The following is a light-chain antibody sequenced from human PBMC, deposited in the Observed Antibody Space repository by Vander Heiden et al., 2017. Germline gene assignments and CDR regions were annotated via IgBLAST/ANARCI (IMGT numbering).Light chain of an antibody. CDR1: QSLLHSNGHYW. V-gene: IGKV2-28*01. CDR2: LGS. Sequence: DIVMTQSPLSLAVTPGESASISCRSSQSLLHSNGHYWLDWYLQKPGQSPQLLIYLGSNRASGVPDRFSGSSSGTDFTLKISRVEAEDVGVYYCRQALQTPYTFGQGTKLEIK. J-gene: IGKJ2*01. CDR3: RQALQTPYT.